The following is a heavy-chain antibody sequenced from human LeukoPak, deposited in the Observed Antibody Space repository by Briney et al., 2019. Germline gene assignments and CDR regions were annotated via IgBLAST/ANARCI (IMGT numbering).Heavy chain of an antibody. V-gene: IGHV4-59*08. CDR2: ISDSGST. CDR1: GGSITTYY. J-gene: IGHJ3*02. CDR3: ARPDSHLSAFDI. D-gene: IGHD2-21*01. Sequence: PSETLSLTCSVSGGSITTYYWSWIRQPPGKGLEWIAYISDSGSTKYRPSLGGRLSISMDKSKNTFSLKLNSVTAADTAVYYCARPDSHLSAFDIWGQGTKVTVS.